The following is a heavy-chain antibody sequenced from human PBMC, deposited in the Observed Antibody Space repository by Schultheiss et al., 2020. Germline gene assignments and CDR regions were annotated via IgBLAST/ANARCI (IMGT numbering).Heavy chain of an antibody. CDR2: IYYSGST. J-gene: IGHJ6*02. Sequence: SETLSLTCTVSGGSISSYYWSWIRQPPGKGLEWIGYIYYSGSTYYNPSLKSRVTISVDTSKNQFSLKLSSVTAADTAVYYCARDGTTMVRGVLSPYGMDVWGQGTTVTGYS. CDR3: ARDGTTMVRGVLSPYGMDV. CDR1: GGSISSYY. V-gene: IGHV4-59*06. D-gene: IGHD3-10*01.